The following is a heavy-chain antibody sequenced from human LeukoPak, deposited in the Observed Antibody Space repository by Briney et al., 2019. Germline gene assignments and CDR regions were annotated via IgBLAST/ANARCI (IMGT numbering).Heavy chain of an antibody. V-gene: IGHV4-31*03. D-gene: IGHD6-6*01. CDR3: ASTVAGRLDY. CDR2: IYYSGST. CDR1: GGSISSGGYY. Sequence: SETLSLTCTVSGGSISSGGYYWSWIRQHPGKGLEWIGYIYYSGSTYYNPSLKSRVTMSVDTSKNQFSLKLSSVTAADTAEYYRASTVAGRLDYWGQGTLVTVSS. J-gene: IGHJ4*02.